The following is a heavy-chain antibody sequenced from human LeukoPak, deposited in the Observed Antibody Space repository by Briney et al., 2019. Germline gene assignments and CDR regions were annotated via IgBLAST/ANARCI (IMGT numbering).Heavy chain of an antibody. J-gene: IGHJ4*02. D-gene: IGHD4-23*01. CDR1: GYSFTSYW. Sequence: GESLKISCKGSGYSFTSYWIGWVRQMPGKGLEWMGIIYPGDSDTRYSPSFQGQVTISADKSISTAYLQWSSLKASDTAMYYCAKALYGAKRGSGFDYWGQGTLVTVSS. CDR2: IYPGDSDT. CDR3: AKALYGAKRGSGFDY. V-gene: IGHV5-51*01.